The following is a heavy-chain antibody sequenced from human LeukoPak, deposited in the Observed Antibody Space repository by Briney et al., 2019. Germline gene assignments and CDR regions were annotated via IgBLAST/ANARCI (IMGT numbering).Heavy chain of an antibody. CDR1: GYTFTNYY. D-gene: IGHD3-10*01. CDR2: INPSGGST. Sequence: ASVKVSCKASGYTFTNYYMHWVRQAPGQGLEWMGVINPSGGSTSYAQKFQGRVTMTRDTSTSTVYMELSSLRSEDTAVYYCARDPITVVRGVISYYYGMDVWGQGTTVTVSS. CDR3: ARDPITVVRGVISYYYGMDV. V-gene: IGHV1-46*01. J-gene: IGHJ6*02.